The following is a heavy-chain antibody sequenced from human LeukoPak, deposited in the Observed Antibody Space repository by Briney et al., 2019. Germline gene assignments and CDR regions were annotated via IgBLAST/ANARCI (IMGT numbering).Heavy chain of an antibody. D-gene: IGHD6-19*01. CDR1: GGSISSYY. Sequence: SSETLSLTCTVSGGSISSYYWSWIQQPPGKGLEWIGYIYYSGSTNYNPSLKSRVTISVDTSKNQFSLKLSSVTAADTAVYYCARVSNGLSSGWYPRLGYHYGMDVWGQGTTVTVSS. J-gene: IGHJ6*02. V-gene: IGHV4-59*01. CDR2: IYYSGST. CDR3: ARVSNGLSSGWYPRLGYHYGMDV.